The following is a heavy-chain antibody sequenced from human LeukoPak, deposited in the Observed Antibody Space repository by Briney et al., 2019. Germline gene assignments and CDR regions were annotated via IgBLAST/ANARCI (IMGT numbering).Heavy chain of an antibody. J-gene: IGHJ4*02. CDR1: GFTFSSYA. CDR3: AREGPTPPSYFDY. Sequence: GGSLRLSCAASGFTFSSYAMHWVRQAPGKGLGWVAVISYDGSNKYYADSVKGRFTISRDNSKNTLYLQMNSLRAEDTAVYYCAREGPTPPSYFDYWGQGTLVTVSS. CDR2: ISYDGSNK. V-gene: IGHV3-30-3*01.